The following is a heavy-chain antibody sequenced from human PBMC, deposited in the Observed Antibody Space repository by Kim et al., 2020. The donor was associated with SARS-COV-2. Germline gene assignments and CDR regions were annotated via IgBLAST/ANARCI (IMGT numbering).Heavy chain of an antibody. Sequence: YNPAPKGRVTTSVAASKNQFSLNVTSVTAADTAVYYCARSPQQLVHRFDRWGQGTLVTVSS. V-gene: IGHV4-4*09. D-gene: IGHD6-13*01. CDR3: ARSPQQLVHRFDR. J-gene: IGHJ4*02.